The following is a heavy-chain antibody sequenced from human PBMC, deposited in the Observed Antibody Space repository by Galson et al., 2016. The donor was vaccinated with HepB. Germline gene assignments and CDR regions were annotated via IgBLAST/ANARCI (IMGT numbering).Heavy chain of an antibody. CDR2: ISGSSEAI. V-gene: IGHV3-23*01. J-gene: IGHJ4*02. Sequence: SLRLSCAASGFTFSTYAMSWVRQAPGKGLEWVSGISGSSEAIYYAGSVKSRFTISRDNSKNALYLQMNSLRAEDTAVYYCATRLRAPANWGQGAQVTVSS. D-gene: IGHD1-26*01. CDR3: ATRLRAPAN. CDR1: GFTFSTYA.